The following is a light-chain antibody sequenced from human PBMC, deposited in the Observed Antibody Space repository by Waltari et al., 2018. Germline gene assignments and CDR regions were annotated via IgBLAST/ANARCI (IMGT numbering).Light chain of an antibody. Sequence: QSALTQPPSASGSPGQSVTISCPGTSSDVGGYNCVSWYQQHPGKAPKLMISDVSKRPSGVPDRFSGSKSGNTAYLTVSGLQAEDEADYYCNSYAGSNSVLFGAGTKLTVL. V-gene: IGLV2-8*01. CDR3: NSYAGSNSVL. CDR2: DVS. J-gene: IGLJ2*01. CDR1: SSDVGGYNC.